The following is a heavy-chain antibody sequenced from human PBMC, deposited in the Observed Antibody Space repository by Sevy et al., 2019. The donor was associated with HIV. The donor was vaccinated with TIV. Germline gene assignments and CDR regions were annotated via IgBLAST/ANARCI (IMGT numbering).Heavy chain of an antibody. Sequence: GGSLRLSCAASGFTFYNYAMNWVRQAPGKGLEWVSTIFRSGEATYYADSVKARFTISRDNSNNTLYLQMNSLRTEDTALYYCAGARYDSSGSFDAFDIWGQGTMVTVSS. J-gene: IGHJ3*02. CDR3: AGARYDSSGSFDAFDI. CDR2: IFRSGEAT. V-gene: IGHV3-23*01. D-gene: IGHD3-22*01. CDR1: GFTFYNYA.